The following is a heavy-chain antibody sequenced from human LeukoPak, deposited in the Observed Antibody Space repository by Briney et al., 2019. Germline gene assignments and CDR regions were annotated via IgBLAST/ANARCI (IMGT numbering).Heavy chain of an antibody. CDR2: IKQDGSEK. J-gene: IGHJ4*02. D-gene: IGHD1-26*01. CDR3: ARDPEGAITPEN. Sequence: GGPLRSSFAASGFSFCSYWMGWVRPGPGKGLEWVATIKQDGSEKYYVDSVKGRFTISRDNAKNSLYLQMNSLRAEDTAVYYCARDPEGAITPENWGQGTLVTVSS. V-gene: IGHV3-7*01. CDR1: GFSFCSYW.